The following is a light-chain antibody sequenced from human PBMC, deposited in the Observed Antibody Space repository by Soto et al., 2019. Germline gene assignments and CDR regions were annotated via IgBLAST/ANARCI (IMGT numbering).Light chain of an antibody. J-gene: IGLJ1*01. CDR1: ISDVGGYNT. CDR2: DVS. V-gene: IGLV2-14*01. CDR3: SSYTTSISYV. Sequence: QSVLTQPASVSGSPGQSITISCTGTISDVGGYNTVSWYQQHPGKVPKLMIHDVSDRPPWVSDRFSGSKSGNTASLTISGLQAEDEADYYCSSYTTSISYVFGSGTKVTVL.